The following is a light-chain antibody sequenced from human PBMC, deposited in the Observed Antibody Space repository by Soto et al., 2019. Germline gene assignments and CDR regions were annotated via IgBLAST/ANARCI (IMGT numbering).Light chain of an antibody. CDR3: QQYGSSPRT. V-gene: IGKV3-20*01. CDR1: QSVSSSY. Sequence: EIVLTQSPGTLSLSPGERATLSCRASQSVSSSYLAWYQQKPGQAPRLLIYGASSRATGIPDRFTGSGSGTDFTLTLSSLEPEDFAVYYCQQYGSSPRTFGQGTKVDIK. CDR2: GAS. J-gene: IGKJ1*01.